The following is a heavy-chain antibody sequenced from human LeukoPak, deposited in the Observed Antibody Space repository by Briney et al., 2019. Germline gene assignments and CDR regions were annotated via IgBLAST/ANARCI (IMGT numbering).Heavy chain of an antibody. D-gene: IGHD5-12*01. V-gene: IGHV3-23*01. J-gene: IGHJ4*02. CDR2: IRGSGGST. Sequence: GGSLRLSCAASGFTFSSYAMSWVRQAPGKGLEWVSAIRGSGGSTYYADSVKGRFTISRDNSKNTLYLQMNSLRAEDTAIYYCAKVINSGYYYYFDHWGQGTLVTVSS. CDR3: AKVINSGYYYYFDH. CDR1: GFTFSSYA.